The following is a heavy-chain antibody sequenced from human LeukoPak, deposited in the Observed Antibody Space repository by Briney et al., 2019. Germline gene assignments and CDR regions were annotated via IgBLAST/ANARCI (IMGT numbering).Heavy chain of an antibody. CDR2: ISYDGSNK. CDR3: ARDGTMVRGGLL. CDR1: GFTFSSYG. D-gene: IGHD3-10*01. V-gene: IGHV3-30*19. J-gene: IGHJ4*02. Sequence: PGGSLRLSCAASGFTFSSYGMHWVRQAPGKGLEWVAVISYDGSNKYYAGSVKGRFTISRDNSKNTLYLQMNSLRAEDTAVYYCARDGTMVRGGLLWGQGTLVTVSS.